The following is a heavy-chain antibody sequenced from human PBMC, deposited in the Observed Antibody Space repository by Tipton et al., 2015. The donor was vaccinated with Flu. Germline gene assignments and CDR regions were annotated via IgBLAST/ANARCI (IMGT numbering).Heavy chain of an antibody. CDR1: GGSVRSGSYY. CDR3: ARRDYSNYVSDPKSRFDP. D-gene: IGHD4-11*01. Sequence: TLSLTCTVSGGSVRSGSYYWSWIRQPPGKGLEWIGNIYRTGSTYHNPSLRSRVTMSVDTSNNQFSLKVFSVTAADTAVYYCARRDYSNYVSDPKSRFDPWGQGILVTVSS. V-gene: IGHV4-61*09. CDR2: IYRTGST. J-gene: IGHJ5*02.